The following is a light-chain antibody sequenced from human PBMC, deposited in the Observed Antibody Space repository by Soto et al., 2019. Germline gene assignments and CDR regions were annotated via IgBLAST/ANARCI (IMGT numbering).Light chain of an antibody. Sequence: IVMTQSPATLSVSPGERATLSCRASESVSSRLAWYQQKPGQVPRLLIYDASTRATGIPARFSGSASGTEFTLTISSLQSEDFAVYYCQQYKNWPRTFGQGTKVEI. CDR3: QQYKNWPRT. CDR2: DAS. V-gene: IGKV3-15*01. CDR1: ESVSSR. J-gene: IGKJ1*01.